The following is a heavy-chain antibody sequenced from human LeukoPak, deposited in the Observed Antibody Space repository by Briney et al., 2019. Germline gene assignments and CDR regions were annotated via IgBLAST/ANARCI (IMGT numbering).Heavy chain of an antibody. CDR2: INPNSGGT. CDR3: ARDPATVGTASDWYFDL. Sequence: GASVKVSCKASGYTFTGYYMHWVRQAPGQGLEWMGWINPNSGGTNYAQKFQGRVTMTRDTSISTAYMELSRLRSDDTAVYYCARDPATVGTASDWYFDLWGRGTLVTVSS. CDR1: GYTFTGYY. V-gene: IGHV1-2*02. J-gene: IGHJ2*01. D-gene: IGHD4-23*01.